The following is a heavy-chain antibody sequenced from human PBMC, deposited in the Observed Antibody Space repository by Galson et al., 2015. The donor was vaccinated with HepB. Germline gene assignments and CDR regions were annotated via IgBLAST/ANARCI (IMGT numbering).Heavy chain of an antibody. D-gene: IGHD6-19*01. CDR2: INAGNGNT. CDR3: ARDGGAVAGEAGYYYYGMDV. CDR1: GYTFTSYA. Sequence: SVKVSCKASGYTFTSYAMHWVRQAPGQRLEWMGWINAGNGNTKYSQKFQGRVTITRDTSASTAYMELSSLRSEGTAVYYCARDGGAVAGEAGYYYYGMDVWGQGTTVTVSS. J-gene: IGHJ6*02. V-gene: IGHV1-3*01.